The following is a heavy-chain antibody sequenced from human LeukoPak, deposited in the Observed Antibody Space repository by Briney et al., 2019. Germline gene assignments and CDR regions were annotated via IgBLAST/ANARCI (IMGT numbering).Heavy chain of an antibody. CDR2: INHSGST. D-gene: IGHD6-19*01. J-gene: IGHJ4*02. Sequence: PSETLSLTCAVYGGSFSGYYWSWIRQPPGKGLEWIGEINHSGSTNYNPSLKSRVTISVDTSKNQFSLKLSSVTAADTAVYYCARESAVAGTLVDYWGQGTLVTVSS. V-gene: IGHV4-34*01. CDR3: ARESAVAGTLVDY. CDR1: GGSFSGYY.